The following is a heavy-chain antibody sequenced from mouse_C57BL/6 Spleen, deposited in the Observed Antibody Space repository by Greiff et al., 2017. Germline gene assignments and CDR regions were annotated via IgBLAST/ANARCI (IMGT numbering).Heavy chain of an antibody. CDR2: ISYDGSN. D-gene: IGHD1-1*01. Sequence: EVKLMESGPGLVKPSQSLSLTCSVTGYSITSGYYWNWIRQFPGNKLEWMGYISYDGSNNYNPSLKNRISITRDTSKNQFFLKLNSVTTEDTATYYCARRSSYDWYFDVWGTGTTVTGSS. CDR3: ARRSSYDWYFDV. V-gene: IGHV3-6*01. J-gene: IGHJ1*03. CDR1: GYSITSGYY.